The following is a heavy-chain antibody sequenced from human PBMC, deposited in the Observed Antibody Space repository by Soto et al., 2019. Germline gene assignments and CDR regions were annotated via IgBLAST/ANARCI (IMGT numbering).Heavy chain of an antibody. Sequence: GGSLRLCCAASGFTFSSYAMSWVRQAPGKGLEWVSAIRGSGGSTYYADSVKGRFTISRDNSKNTLYLQMNSLRAEDTAVYYCAKGYGDSSGRAIYYIDYWGQGTLVTGSS. CDR3: AKGYGDSSGRAIYYIDY. D-gene: IGHD6-19*01. J-gene: IGHJ4*02. CDR2: IRGSGGST. V-gene: IGHV3-23*01. CDR1: GFTFSSYA.